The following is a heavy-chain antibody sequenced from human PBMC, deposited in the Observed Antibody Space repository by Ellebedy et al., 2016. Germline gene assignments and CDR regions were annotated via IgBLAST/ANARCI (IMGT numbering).Heavy chain of an antibody. D-gene: IGHD6-13*01. CDR3: ARGPRWVSIAAAGSDV. CDR1: GGSFSSYY. J-gene: IGHJ6*04. CDR2: INHSGST. V-gene: IGHV4-34*01. Sequence: SETLSLTCAVYGGSFSSYYWSWIRQPPGKGLVWIGEINHSGSTNYNPSLKSRVPISVEPSKNQFSLKLSSVTAADTAGYYWARGPRWVSIAAAGSDVWGKGTTVTVSS.